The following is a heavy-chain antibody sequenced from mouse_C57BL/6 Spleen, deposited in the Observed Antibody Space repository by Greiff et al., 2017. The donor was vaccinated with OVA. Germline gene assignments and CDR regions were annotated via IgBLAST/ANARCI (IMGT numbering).Heavy chain of an antibody. CDR2: INPNNGGT. J-gene: IGHJ1*03. CDR3: ARGGSHTTVVGDWYFDV. CDR1: GYTFTDYN. V-gene: IGHV1-18*01. Sequence: EVQLQESGPELVKPGASVKIPCKASGYTFTDYNMDWVKQSHGKSLEWIGDINPNNGGTIYNQKFKGKATLTVDKSSSTAYMELRSLTSEDTAVYYCARGGSHTTVVGDWYFDVWGTGTTVTVSS. D-gene: IGHD1-1*01.